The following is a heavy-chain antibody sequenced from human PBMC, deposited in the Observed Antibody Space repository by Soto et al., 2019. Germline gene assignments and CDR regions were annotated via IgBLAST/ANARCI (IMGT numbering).Heavy chain of an antibody. J-gene: IGHJ6*02. D-gene: IGHD3-9*01. Sequence: QVQLVESGGGVVQPGRSLRLSCAASGFTFSSYAMHWVRQAPGKGLEWVAVISYDGSNKYYADSVKGRFTISRDNSKNXLYLQMNSLRAEDTAVYYCARDYDILTGPDYGMDVWGQGTTVTVSS. CDR1: GFTFSSYA. CDR2: ISYDGSNK. CDR3: ARDYDILTGPDYGMDV. V-gene: IGHV3-30-3*01.